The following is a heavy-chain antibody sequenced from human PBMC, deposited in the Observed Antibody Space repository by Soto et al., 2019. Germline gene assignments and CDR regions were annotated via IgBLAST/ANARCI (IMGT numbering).Heavy chain of an antibody. V-gene: IGHV3-33*01. CDR3: ASLFDYGDYSPYGGRSRVFDY. D-gene: IGHD4-17*01. J-gene: IGHJ4*02. CDR1: GFTFSSYG. Sequence: GGSLRLSCAASGFTFSSYGMHWVRQAPGKGLEWVAVIWYDGSNKYYADSVKGRFTISRDNSKNTLYLQMNSLRAEDTAVYYCASLFDYGDYSPYGGRSRVFDYWGQGTLVTVSS. CDR2: IWYDGSNK.